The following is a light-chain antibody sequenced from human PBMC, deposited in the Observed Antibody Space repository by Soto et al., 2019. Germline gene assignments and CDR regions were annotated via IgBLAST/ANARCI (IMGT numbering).Light chain of an antibody. Sequence: FMLTQPHSVSESPGKTVTISCTRSSGSIASNYVQWYQQRPGSAPTTVIYEDNQRPSGVPDRFSGSIDSSSNSASLTISGLKTEDEADYYCQSYDSILWVFGGGTKVTVL. CDR3: QSYDSILWV. CDR2: EDN. CDR1: SGSIASNY. V-gene: IGLV6-57*03. J-gene: IGLJ3*02.